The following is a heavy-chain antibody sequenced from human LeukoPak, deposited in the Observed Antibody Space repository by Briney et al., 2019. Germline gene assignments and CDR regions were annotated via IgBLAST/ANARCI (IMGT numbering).Heavy chain of an antibody. CDR3: ARASGDYYDFWSGYLEAPGEGYMDV. CDR1: GGSISSGGYY. V-gene: IGHV4-30-2*01. CDR2: IYHSGST. D-gene: IGHD3-3*01. J-gene: IGHJ6*03. Sequence: SETLSLTCTVSGGSISSGGYYWSWIRQPPGKGLEWIGYIYHSGSTYYNPSLKSRVTISVDRSKNQFSLKLSSVTAADTAVYYCARASGDYYDFWSGYLEAPGEGYMDVWGKGTTVTVSS.